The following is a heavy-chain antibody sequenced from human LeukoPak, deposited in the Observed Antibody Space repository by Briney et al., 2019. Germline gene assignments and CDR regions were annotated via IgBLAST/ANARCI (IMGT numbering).Heavy chain of an antibody. V-gene: IGHV4-59*08. D-gene: IGHD3-16*01. CDR3: SKGMGDNWFDP. CDR1: GGSISSYY. CDR2: IYYSGST. J-gene: IGHJ5*02. Sequence: SESLSLTCTVSGGSISSYYWSWIRQPPGKGLEWIGYIYYSGSTNYNPSLKSRVTISVDTSKNQFSLKLSSVTAADTAVYYCSKGMGDNWFDPWGQGTLVTVSS.